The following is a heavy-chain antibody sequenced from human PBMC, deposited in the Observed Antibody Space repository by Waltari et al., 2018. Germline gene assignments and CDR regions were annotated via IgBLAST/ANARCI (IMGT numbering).Heavy chain of an antibody. CDR1: GVSITSNSHY. J-gene: IGHJ3*01. CDR2: VSYSGTT. Sequence: QLQLQESGPRLVRPSETLSLICRVSGVSITSNSHYWAWIRQYPGQGLEWIGTVSYSGTTYISPSLKSRVSVSRDTSKNQVSLILGSVTAADMAVYYCATYIGASVGTAAFDVWGQGTMVTVSS. CDR3: ATYIGASVGTAAFDV. V-gene: IGHV4-39*01. D-gene: IGHD5-12*01.